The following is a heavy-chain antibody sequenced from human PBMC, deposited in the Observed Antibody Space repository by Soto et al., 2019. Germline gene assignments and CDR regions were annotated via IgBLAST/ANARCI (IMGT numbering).Heavy chain of an antibody. Sequence: GGSLRLSCAASGFTFSSYAMGWVRQASRKGLEWVASISRSGDNTYYTDSVKGRFTITRDNAKNTLNLQMNSLGAEDTAVYYCAKDLGSTTCYDSWGQGTLVTVSS. CDR2: ISRSGDNT. J-gene: IGHJ4*02. V-gene: IGHV3-23*01. CDR3: AKDLGSTTCYDS. D-gene: IGHD2-2*01. CDR1: GFTFSSYA.